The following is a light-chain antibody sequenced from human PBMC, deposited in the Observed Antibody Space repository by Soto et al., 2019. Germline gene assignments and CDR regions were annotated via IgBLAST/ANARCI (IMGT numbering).Light chain of an antibody. J-gene: IGKJ2*01. CDR1: QSVSSY. CDR2: DAS. CDR3: QQRSNWPPYN. Sequence: EIVLTQSPATLSLSPGERATLSCRASQSVSSYLAWYQQKPGQAPRLLIYDASNRATGIPARFSGSGSGTDFTLTISSLEPEDFAVYDCQQRSNWPPYNFGQGTKLESK. V-gene: IGKV3-11*01.